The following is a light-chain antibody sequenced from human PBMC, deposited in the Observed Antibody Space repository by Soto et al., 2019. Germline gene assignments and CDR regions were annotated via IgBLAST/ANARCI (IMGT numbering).Light chain of an antibody. V-gene: IGKV4-1*01. J-gene: IGKJ2*01. Sequence: DIVMTQSPDSLAVSLGERATINCKSSQSVLYSSNNKSYLAWYQQKPGQPPKLLIYWASTRESGVPDRFSGSGSGTDFTLTVSSLQAEDVAIYYCQQYYSTPYTCGRGTKLVIK. CDR1: QSVLYSSNNKSY. CDR2: WAS. CDR3: QQYYSTPYT.